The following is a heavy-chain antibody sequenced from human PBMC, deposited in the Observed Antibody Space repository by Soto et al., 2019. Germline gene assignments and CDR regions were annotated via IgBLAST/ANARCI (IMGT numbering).Heavy chain of an antibody. D-gene: IGHD2-15*01. CDR2: VNPSGGST. J-gene: IGHJ1*01. CDR1: GYIFTAYS. Sequence: ASVKVSCKASGYIFTAYSMHWVRQAPGQGLEWMGVVNPSGGSTNYAQKFQGRITMTTDTSTSTVYMGLSSLTSEDTAVYYCAREENCSDGICYSEYFQRWGQGTLVTVSS. CDR3: AREENCSDGICYSEYFQR. V-gene: IGHV1-46*01.